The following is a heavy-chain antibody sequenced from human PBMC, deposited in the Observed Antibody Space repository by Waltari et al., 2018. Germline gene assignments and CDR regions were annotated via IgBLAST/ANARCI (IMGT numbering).Heavy chain of an antibody. J-gene: IGHJ4*02. V-gene: IGHV4-4*08. CDR2: IGGSSGST. D-gene: IGHD3-16*01. Sequence: QVQLQESGPGLVKPTETLSLTCAVSGGFITDVSYWTWIRQPPGKGLEWIGHIGGSSGSTFYSPSLKSRVTLSRDTSKNQFSLSLSSLTAADTAVYYCAASWAWGDYFDFWGQGVLVTVSS. CDR1: GGFITDVSY. CDR3: AASWAWGDYFDF.